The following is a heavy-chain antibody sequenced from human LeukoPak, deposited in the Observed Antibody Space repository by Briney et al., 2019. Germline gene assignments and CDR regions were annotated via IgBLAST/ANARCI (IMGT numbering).Heavy chain of an antibody. Sequence: GGSLRLSCAASRFTFPSYSMNWVRQAPGKGLGWVSSITGSSSYIAYADSVQGRFTISRDNAKKSLHLQLNSLRAEDTAVYYCASSTLSGIGVFDISGQGTRATVSS. CDR1: RFTFPSYS. V-gene: IGHV3-21*01. J-gene: IGHJ3*02. D-gene: IGHD2/OR15-2a*01. CDR3: ASSTLSGIGVFDI. CDR2: ITGSSSYI.